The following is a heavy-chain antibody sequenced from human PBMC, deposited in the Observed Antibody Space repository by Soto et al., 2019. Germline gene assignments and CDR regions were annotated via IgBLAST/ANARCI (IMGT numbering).Heavy chain of an antibody. V-gene: IGHV3-30-3*01. Sequence: QVHLVESGGGVVQPGRSLRLSCVASGFSFSTHAMHWVRQAPGKGLEWLAFISYDGNHKGYADSVKGRFTISRDNSKSTLFPQLNSLRAEDTAVYYCVAEYGTKEFDHWGQGTMVTVSS. CDR2: ISYDGNHK. J-gene: IGHJ3*01. CDR3: VAEYGTKEFDH. CDR1: GFSFSTHA. D-gene: IGHD3-9*01.